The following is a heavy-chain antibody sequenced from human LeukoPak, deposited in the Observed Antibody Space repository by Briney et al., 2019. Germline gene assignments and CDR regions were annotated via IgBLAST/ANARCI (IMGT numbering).Heavy chain of an antibody. V-gene: IGHV4-59*01. CDR2: IYYSGST. D-gene: IGHD3-10*01. CDR3: ARQYDSGGYPFDY. CDR1: GGSISSYY. Sequence: PSETLSLTCTVSGGSISSYYWSWIRQPPGKGLEWIGYIYYSGSTNYNPSLKSRVTMSADTSKNQFSLKLSSVTAADTAVYYCARQYDSGGYPFDYWGQGTLVTVSS. J-gene: IGHJ4*02.